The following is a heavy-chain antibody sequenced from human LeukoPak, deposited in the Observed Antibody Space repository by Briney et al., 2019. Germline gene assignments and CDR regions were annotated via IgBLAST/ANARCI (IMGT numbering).Heavy chain of an antibody. V-gene: IGHV4-4*07. CDR3: AREYRERWWLASIFDY. CDR2: IYTSGST. CDR1: GGSISSYY. J-gene: IGHJ4*02. D-gene: IGHD1-1*01. Sequence: PSETLSLTCTVSGGSISSYYWSWIRQPAGKELEWIGRIYTSGSTNYNPSLKSRVTMSVDTSKNQFSLKLSSVTAADTAVYYCAREYRERWWLASIFDYWGQGTLVTVSS.